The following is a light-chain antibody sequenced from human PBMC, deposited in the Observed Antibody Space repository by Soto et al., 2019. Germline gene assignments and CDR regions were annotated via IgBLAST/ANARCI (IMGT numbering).Light chain of an antibody. J-gene: IGKJ5*01. CDR1: QYITIY. CDR2: DAS. CDR3: QQRADWPIT. V-gene: IGKV3-11*01. Sequence: EIVLTQSPATLSLSPGGRATLSCXASQYITIYLAWYQQKPGQAPRLLIYDASSRATGIPARFSGSGSGTDFTLTISSLEPDDFAVYYCQQRADWPITFGQGTRLEIK.